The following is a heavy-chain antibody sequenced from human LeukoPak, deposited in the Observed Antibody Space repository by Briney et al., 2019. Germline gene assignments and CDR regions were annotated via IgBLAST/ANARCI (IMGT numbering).Heavy chain of an antibody. J-gene: IGHJ4*02. D-gene: IGHD1/OR15-1a*01. CDR3: ARRRGAARGTWANDY. Sequence: PSETLSLTCTVSGGSISSYYWSWIRRPAGKGLEWIGRIYSSGSTNYNPSLKSRVTISVDTSKNQFSLKLSSVTAADTAVYYCARRRGAARGTWANDYWGQGTLVTVSS. CDR1: GGSISSYY. CDR2: IYSSGST. V-gene: IGHV4-4*07.